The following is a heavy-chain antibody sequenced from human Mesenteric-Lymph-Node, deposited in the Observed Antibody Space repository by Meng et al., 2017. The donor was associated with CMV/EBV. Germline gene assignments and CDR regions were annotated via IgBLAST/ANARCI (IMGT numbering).Heavy chain of an antibody. J-gene: IGHJ4*02. CDR2: INHSGST. CDR3: ARHQRWLKSEGGFNY. CDR1: GGSFSGYY. V-gene: IGHV4-34*01. D-gene: IGHD4-23*01. Sequence: LQPWGAGLLQPSETLSPTCAVYGGSFSGYYWSWIRQPPGKGLEWIGEINHSGSTNYNPSLKSRVTISVDTSKNQFSLKLSSVTAADTAVYYCARHQRWLKSEGGFNYWGQGTLVTVSS.